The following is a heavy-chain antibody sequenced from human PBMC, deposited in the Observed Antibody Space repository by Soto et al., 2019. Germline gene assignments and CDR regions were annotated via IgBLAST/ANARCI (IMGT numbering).Heavy chain of an antibody. D-gene: IGHD2-15*01. J-gene: IGHJ6*02. CDR1: GVSISSGDYY. CDR3: ARARCSGGSCCSWDYYYGMDV. V-gene: IGHV4-30-4*01. CDR2: IYYSGST. Sequence: SETLSLTCTVSGVSISSGDYYWSWIRQPPGKGLEWIGYIYYSGSTYYNPSLKSRVTISVDTSKNQFSLKLSSVTAADTAVYYCARARCSGGSCCSWDYYYGMDVWGQGTTVTVSS.